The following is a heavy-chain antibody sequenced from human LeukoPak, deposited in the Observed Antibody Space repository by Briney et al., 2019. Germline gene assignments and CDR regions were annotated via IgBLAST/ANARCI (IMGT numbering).Heavy chain of an antibody. CDR1: GYTFSSYG. CDR2: ISPYNGDT. CDR3: ARGGCYGSGSFPDY. V-gene: IGHV1-18*01. D-gene: IGHD3-10*01. J-gene: IGHJ4*02. Sequence: ASVKVSFKASGYTFSSYGINWVRQAPGQGLEWIGWISPYNGDTHYAQQLRGRVTMATDTSTSTAYMELRSLRSDDTAVYYCARGGCYGSGSFPDYWGQGTLVTVSS.